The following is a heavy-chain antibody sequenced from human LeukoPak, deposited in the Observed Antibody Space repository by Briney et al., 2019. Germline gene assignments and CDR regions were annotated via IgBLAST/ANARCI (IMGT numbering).Heavy chain of an antibody. Sequence: PGGSLTLSCGASGFTFDDYAMNWVRQAPGKRLEWVSSISSSTSYKNYEDSVKGRFTISSDNAKNSLYLQMNSLTAEDTAMYYCARDYFWEQYYFDYWGQGTLVTVSS. D-gene: IGHD3-16*01. J-gene: IGHJ4*02. CDR1: GFTFDDYA. CDR3: ARDYFWEQYYFDY. V-gene: IGHV3-21*01. CDR2: ISSSTSYK.